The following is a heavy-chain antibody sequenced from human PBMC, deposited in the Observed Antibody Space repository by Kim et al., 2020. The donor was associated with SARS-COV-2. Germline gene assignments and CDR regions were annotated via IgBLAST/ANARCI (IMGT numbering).Heavy chain of an antibody. CDR3: GRDLHNSWCIDH. D-gene: IGHD1-1*01. J-gene: IGHJ4*02. CDR2: FTPSGGNT. V-gene: IGHV1-46*01. Sequence: ASVKVSCKASGYAFITSHIHWVRQVPGQGLEWMGMFTPSGGNTAFAQRFHGRVTMAGDTSTSTAYMELSSLRSEDTAVYYCGRDLHNSWCIDHWGQGTLVTVSS. CDR1: GYAFITSH.